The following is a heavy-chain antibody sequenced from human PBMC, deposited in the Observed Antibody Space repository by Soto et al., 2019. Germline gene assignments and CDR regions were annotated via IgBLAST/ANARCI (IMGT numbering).Heavy chain of an antibody. D-gene: IGHD6-13*01. J-gene: IGHJ4*02. Sequence: ASVKVSCKASGFTFTSSAMQWVRQARGQRLEWIGWIVVGSGNTNYAQKFQERVTITRDMSTSTAYMELSSLRAEDTAVYYCAKVAAAGTLSVFDYWGQGTLVTVSS. CDR3: AKVAAAGTLSVFDY. CDR2: IVVGSGNT. V-gene: IGHV1-58*02. CDR1: GFTFTSSA.